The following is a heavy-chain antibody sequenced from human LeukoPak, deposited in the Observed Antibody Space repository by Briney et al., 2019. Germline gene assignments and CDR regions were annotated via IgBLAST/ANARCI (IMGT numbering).Heavy chain of an antibody. V-gene: IGHV4-31*03. D-gene: IGHD4-17*01. CDR3: AREVTNEEYFDL. CDR2: VYYNGNT. Sequence: PSETLSLTCTVSGGSFSSGLYYWSWIRQHPGKGLEWIGYVYYNGNTYYNPTLKRRVTISVDTSTSHFSLNLSSVTAADTAVYYCAREVTNEEYFDLWGRGTLVTVSS. J-gene: IGHJ2*01. CDR1: GGSFSSGLYY.